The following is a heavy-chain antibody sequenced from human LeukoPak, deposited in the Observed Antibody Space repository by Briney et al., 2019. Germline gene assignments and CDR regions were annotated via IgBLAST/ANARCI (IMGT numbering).Heavy chain of an antibody. Sequence: SGGSLRLSCAASGFTFSSYAMSWVRQALGKGLEWVSAITTSGGSTYYADSVKGRFTISRDNSKNTLYLQMNSLRAEDTAVYYCAKDLGHCGGDCYFDYWGQGTLVTVSS. CDR1: GFTFSSYA. CDR3: AKDLGHCGGDCYFDY. V-gene: IGHV3-23*01. D-gene: IGHD2-21*02. CDR2: ITTSGGST. J-gene: IGHJ4*02.